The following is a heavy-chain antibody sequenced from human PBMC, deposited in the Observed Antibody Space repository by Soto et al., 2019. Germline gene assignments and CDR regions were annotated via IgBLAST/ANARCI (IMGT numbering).Heavy chain of an antibody. CDR1: GFTFGDYA. J-gene: IGHJ4*02. Sequence: GGSLRLSCTASGFTFGDYAMSWFRQAPGKGLEWVGFIRSKAYGGTTEYAASVKGRFTISRDDSKSIAYLQMNSLKTEDTAVYYCTRANGIAARPVDYWGQGTLVTVSS. V-gene: IGHV3-49*03. D-gene: IGHD6-6*01. CDR3: TRANGIAARPVDY. CDR2: IRSKAYGGTT.